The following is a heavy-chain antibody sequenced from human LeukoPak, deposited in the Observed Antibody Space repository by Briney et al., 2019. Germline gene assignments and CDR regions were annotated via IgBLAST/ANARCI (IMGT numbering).Heavy chain of an antibody. CDR3: AREVGYYDILTGYYKSRFDP. V-gene: IGHV3-21*01. D-gene: IGHD3-9*01. J-gene: IGHJ5*02. Sequence: PGGSLRLSCAASGFTFSSYSMNWVRQAPGKGLEWVSSISSSSSYIYYADSVKGRFTISRDNAKNSLYLQMNSLRAEDTAVYYCAREVGYYDILTGYYKSRFDPWGQGTLVTVPS. CDR2: ISSSSSYI. CDR1: GFTFSSYS.